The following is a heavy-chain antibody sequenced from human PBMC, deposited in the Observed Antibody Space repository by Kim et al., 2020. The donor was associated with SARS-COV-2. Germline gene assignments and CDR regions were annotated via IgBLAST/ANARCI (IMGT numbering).Heavy chain of an antibody. V-gene: IGHV7-4-1*02. CDR2: INTNTGNP. CDR1: GYTFTSYA. CDR3: STLTPPKSSIAAPAPLYYYGMDV. Sequence: ASVKVSCKASGYTFTSYAMNWVRQAPGQGLEWMGWINTNTGNPTYAQGFTGRFVFSLDTSVSTAYLQISSLKAEDTAVYYCSTLTPPKSSIAAPAPLYYYGMDVWGQGTTFTVSS. D-gene: IGHD6-6*01. J-gene: IGHJ6*02.